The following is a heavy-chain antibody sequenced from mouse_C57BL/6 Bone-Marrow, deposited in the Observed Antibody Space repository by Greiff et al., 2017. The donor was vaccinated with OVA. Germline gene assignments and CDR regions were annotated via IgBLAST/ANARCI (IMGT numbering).Heavy chain of an antibody. CDR1: GFTFSSYG. J-gene: IGHJ2*01. CDR2: ISSGGSYT. Sequence: EVKLMESGGDLVKPGGSLKLSCAASGFTFSSYGMSWVRQTPDKRLEWVATISSGGSYTYYPDSVKGRFTISRDNAKNTLYLQMSSLKSEDTAMYYCARDYYGSSFDYWGQGTTLTVSS. D-gene: IGHD1-1*01. CDR3: ARDYYGSSFDY. V-gene: IGHV5-6*01.